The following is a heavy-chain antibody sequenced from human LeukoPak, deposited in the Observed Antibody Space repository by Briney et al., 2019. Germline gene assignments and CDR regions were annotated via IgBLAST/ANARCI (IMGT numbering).Heavy chain of an antibody. D-gene: IGHD4-17*01. CDR1: GFSVNDNY. Sequence: GGSLRLSCAVSGFSVNDNYMSWVRQAPGKGLQWVSVMFPDGRTYYSDSVKGRFTISRDLARNTLLLQMHSLRADDTAVRYCARTNPVYGDYDYWGQGTLVTVSS. CDR3: ARTNPVYGDYDY. V-gene: IGHV3-53*01. CDR2: MFPDGRT. J-gene: IGHJ4*02.